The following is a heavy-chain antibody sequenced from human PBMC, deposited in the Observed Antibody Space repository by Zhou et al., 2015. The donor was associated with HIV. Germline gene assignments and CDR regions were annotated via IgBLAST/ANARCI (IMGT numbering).Heavy chain of an antibody. D-gene: IGHD1-26*01. J-gene: IGHJ4*02. Sequence: QVQLVQSGAEVKKPGSSVKVSCKASGGTFSRYGITWVRQAPGQGLEWMGWISANNGQTKYAQKFQGRVTMTTDTPTSTAYMELRSLKSDDTAVYYCARDHASGSYYFDYWGQGTLVTVSS. V-gene: IGHV1-18*01. CDR1: GGTFSRYG. CDR3: ARDHASGSYYFDY. CDR2: ISANNGQT.